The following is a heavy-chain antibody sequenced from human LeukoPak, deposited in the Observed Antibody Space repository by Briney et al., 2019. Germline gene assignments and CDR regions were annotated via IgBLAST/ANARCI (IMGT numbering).Heavy chain of an antibody. CDR1: GGSISSYY. Sequence: SETLSLTCTVSGGSISSYYWSWIRQPPGKGLEWIGRIYTSGSTNYNPSLKSRVTMSVDTSKNQFSLKLGSVTAADTAVYYCARAGEQWLWYFDYWGQGTLVTVSS. CDR3: ARAGEQWLWYFDY. V-gene: IGHV4-4*07. D-gene: IGHD6-19*01. CDR2: IYTSGST. J-gene: IGHJ4*02.